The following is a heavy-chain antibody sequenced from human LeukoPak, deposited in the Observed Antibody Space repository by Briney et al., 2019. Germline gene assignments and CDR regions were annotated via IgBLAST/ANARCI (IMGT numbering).Heavy chain of an antibody. Sequence: SETLSLTCAVYGGSFSGYYWSWIRQPPGKGLEWIGEINHSGSTKYKPSLKSRVTISEDTSKHQFSLKLSSVTAADTAVYYCARGQYSSSPVFDFWGQGTLVTVSS. V-gene: IGHV4-34*01. CDR1: GGSFSGYY. CDR3: ARGQYSSSPVFDF. D-gene: IGHD6-6*01. J-gene: IGHJ4*02. CDR2: INHSGST.